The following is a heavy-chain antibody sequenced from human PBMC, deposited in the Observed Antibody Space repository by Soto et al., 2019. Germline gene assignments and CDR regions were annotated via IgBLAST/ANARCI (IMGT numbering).Heavy chain of an antibody. J-gene: IGHJ6*02. Sequence: QVQLVQSGAEVKKPGASVKVSCKASGYTFTGYYMHWVRQAPGQGLEWMGWINPNSGGTNYAQKFQGWVTMTRDTSISPAYMELSRLRSDDTAVYYCARAPHFWSGYSGGYGMDVWGQGTTVTVSS. CDR3: ARAPHFWSGYSGGYGMDV. D-gene: IGHD3-3*01. CDR1: GYTFTGYY. CDR2: INPNSGGT. V-gene: IGHV1-2*04.